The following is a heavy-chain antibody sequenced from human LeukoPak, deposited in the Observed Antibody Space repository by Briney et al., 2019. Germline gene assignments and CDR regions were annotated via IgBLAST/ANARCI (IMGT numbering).Heavy chain of an antibody. CDR2: IKQDGGEK. CDR3: AKYGRSTWFYLDS. CDR1: GLTFSSYW. D-gene: IGHD6-13*01. V-gene: IGHV3-7*03. Sequence: GGSLRLSCVASGLTFSSYWMSWVRQAPGKGLEWVANIKQDGGEKYYVDSVKGRFTISRDNAKSSLYLQMNSLRAEDTAVYYCAKYGRSTWFYLDSWGQGTLVTVSS. J-gene: IGHJ4*02.